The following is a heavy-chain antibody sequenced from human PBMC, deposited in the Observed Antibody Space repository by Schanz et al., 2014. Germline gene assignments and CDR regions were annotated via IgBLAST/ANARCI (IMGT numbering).Heavy chain of an antibody. D-gene: IGHD6-13*01. J-gene: IGHJ4*02. Sequence: QVQLVQSGAEVKKPGASVKVSCKASGYTFISYGIKWVRQAPGQGLEWMGRIIPILGIANYAQKFQGRVTMTRDTSTSTVYMELSSLRSEDTAVYYCARDGVDAAAGGNYWGQGTLITVSS. CDR1: GYTFISYG. V-gene: IGHV1-69*04. CDR2: IIPILGIA. CDR3: ARDGVDAAAGGNY.